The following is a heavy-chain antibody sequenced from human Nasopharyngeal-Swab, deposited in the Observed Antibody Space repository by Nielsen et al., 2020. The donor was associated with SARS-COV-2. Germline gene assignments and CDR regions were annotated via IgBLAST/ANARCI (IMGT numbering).Heavy chain of an antibody. Sequence: SETLSLTCAVSGGSISSSNWWSWVCQPPGKGLEWIGEIYHGGSTNYNPSLKSRVTISVEKSKNQFSLKLSPVTAADTAVYYCARDAPLGGMDVWGQGTTVTVSS. CDR1: GGSISSSNW. CDR2: IYHGGST. J-gene: IGHJ6*02. D-gene: IGHD3-16*01. V-gene: IGHV4-4*02. CDR3: ARDAPLGGMDV.